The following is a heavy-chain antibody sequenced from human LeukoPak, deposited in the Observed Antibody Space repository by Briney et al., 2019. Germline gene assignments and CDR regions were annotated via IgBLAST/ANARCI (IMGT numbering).Heavy chain of an antibody. V-gene: IGHV1-2*02. CDR1: GYTFTGYY. J-gene: IGHJ5*02. CDR2: INPNSGGT. Sequence: GASVKVSCKASGYTFTGYYMHWVRQAPGQGLEWMGWINPNSGGTNYAQKFQGRVTITADKSTSTAYMELSSLRSEDTAVYYCARALGVNVDTALSADPWGQGTLVTVSS. D-gene: IGHD5-18*01. CDR3: ARALGVNVDTALSADP.